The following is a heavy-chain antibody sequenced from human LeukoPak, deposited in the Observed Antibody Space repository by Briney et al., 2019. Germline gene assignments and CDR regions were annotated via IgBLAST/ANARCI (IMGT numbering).Heavy chain of an antibody. D-gene: IGHD1-1*01. CDR2: INHSGST. Sequence: SETLSLTCAVYGGSFSGYYWSWIRQPPGKGLEWIGEINHSGSTNYNPSLKSRVTISVDTSKNQFSLKLSSVTAAGTAVYYCARGGGVQLERRYYYGMDVWGKGTTVTVSS. J-gene: IGHJ6*04. CDR3: ARGGGVQLERRYYYGMDV. V-gene: IGHV4-34*01. CDR1: GGSFSGYY.